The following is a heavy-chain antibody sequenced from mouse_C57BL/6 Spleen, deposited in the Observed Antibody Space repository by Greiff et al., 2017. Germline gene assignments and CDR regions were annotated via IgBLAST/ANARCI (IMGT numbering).Heavy chain of an antibody. V-gene: IGHV5-9-1*02. CDR2: ISSGGDYI. CDR1: GFTFSSYA. CDR3: TRDSSGGEDFAY. D-gene: IGHD3-2*02. J-gene: IGHJ3*01. Sequence: EVQRVESGEGLVKPGGSLKLSCAASGFTFSSYAMSWVRQTPEKRLEWVAYISSGGDYIYYADTVKGRFTISGDNARNTLYLQMSSLKSEDTAMYYCTRDSSGGEDFAYWGQGTLVTVSA.